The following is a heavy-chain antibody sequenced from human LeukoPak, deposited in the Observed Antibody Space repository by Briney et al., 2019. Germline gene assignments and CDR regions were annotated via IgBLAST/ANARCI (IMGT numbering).Heavy chain of an antibody. CDR2: ISSSSSYI. V-gene: IGHV3-21*04. CDR3: ARGGGLDV. Sequence: GGSLRLSCSASGFTFSSYSMNWVRQAPGKGLEWVSSISSSSSYIYYADSVKGRFTISRDNAKNSLYLQMSNLRAEDMAVYFCARGGGLDVWGQGATVTVSS. J-gene: IGHJ6*02. D-gene: IGHD3-16*01. CDR1: GFTFSSYS.